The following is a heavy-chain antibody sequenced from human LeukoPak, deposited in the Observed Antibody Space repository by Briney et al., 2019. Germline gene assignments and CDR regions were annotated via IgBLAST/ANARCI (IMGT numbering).Heavy chain of an antibody. V-gene: IGHV3-48*03. D-gene: IGHD5-18*01. CDR3: ARESSYGYSFDY. J-gene: IGHJ4*02. CDR2: ISSSGTII. Sequence: PGGSLRLSCSGSGFTFSSFEMIWVRQAPGKGLEWVSHISSSGTIIYYTDSVKGRFTVSRDNAKNSLHLQMNSLRAEDTAVYYCARESSYGYSFDYWGQGNLVTVSS. CDR1: GFTFSSFE.